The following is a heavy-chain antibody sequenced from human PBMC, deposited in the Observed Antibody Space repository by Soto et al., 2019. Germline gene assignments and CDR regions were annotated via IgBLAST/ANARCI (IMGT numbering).Heavy chain of an antibody. CDR1: GYTFTSYG. CDR2: ISAYNGNT. D-gene: IGHD6-13*01. J-gene: IGHJ5*02. CDR3: ARDQGHYSSSRYRRSLWFDP. Sequence: ASVKVSCKASGYTFTSYGISWVRRAPGQGLEWMGWISAYNGNTNYAQKLQGRVTMTTDTSTSTAYTELRSLRSDDTAVYYCARDQGHYSSSRYRRSLWFDPWGQGTLVTVSS. V-gene: IGHV1-18*04.